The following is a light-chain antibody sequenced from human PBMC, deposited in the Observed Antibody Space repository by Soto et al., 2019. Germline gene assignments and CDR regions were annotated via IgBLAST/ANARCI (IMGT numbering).Light chain of an antibody. Sequence: DIQMTQDPPTLSASVGDRVTITCRASQSISSWLAWYQQKPGKAPKLLIYKASSLESGVPSRFSGSGSGTEFTLTISSLQPDDFATYYCQHHNSYSEAFGQGTKVDI. V-gene: IGKV1-5*03. CDR2: KAS. CDR1: QSISSW. CDR3: QHHNSYSEA. J-gene: IGKJ1*01.